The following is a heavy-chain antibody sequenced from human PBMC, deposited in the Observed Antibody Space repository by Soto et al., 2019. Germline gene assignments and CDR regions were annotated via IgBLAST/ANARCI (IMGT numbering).Heavy chain of an antibody. Sequence: ASVNVSCKASGYTFTSYGISWVRQAPGQGLEWMGWISAYNGNTHYAQKLQGRVTMTTDTSTSTAYMELRSLRSDDTAVYSCARDHPSSYCTNGVCFGWFDPWGQGTLVTVSS. CDR3: ARDHPSSYCTNGVCFGWFDP. V-gene: IGHV1-18*04. CDR1: GYTFTSYG. J-gene: IGHJ5*02. CDR2: ISAYNGNT. D-gene: IGHD2-8*01.